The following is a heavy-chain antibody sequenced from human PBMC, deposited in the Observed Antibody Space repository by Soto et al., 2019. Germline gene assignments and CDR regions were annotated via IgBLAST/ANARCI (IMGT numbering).Heavy chain of an antibody. CDR2: ISDGGDLT. CDR1: GCTCISHP. Sequence: GGSLRLSWGAAGCTCISHPMSWVRKAQERGLEWVSGISDGGDLTYNADSVKGRFTISRDNSKNTLFLQMNSLRAEDTAFYYCARRTFGTSRSFAIWGQGTTVPVSS. J-gene: IGHJ3*02. D-gene: IGHD3-16*01. V-gene: IGHV3-23*01. CDR3: ARRTFGTSRSFAI.